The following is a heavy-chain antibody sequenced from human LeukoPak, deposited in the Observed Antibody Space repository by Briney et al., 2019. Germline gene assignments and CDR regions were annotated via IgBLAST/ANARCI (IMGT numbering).Heavy chain of an antibody. Sequence: PGGSLRLSCAAFDFSFSDSTMSWVRQAAGKGLEWVAKMKEDGSDEKCVDSVKGRFTISRDNAKNSLYLQMNSLRPEDTAVYFCVVGGAGGGYFPNWGQGSLVIVSS. D-gene: IGHD3-16*01. CDR2: MKEDGSDE. J-gene: IGHJ1*01. CDR1: DFSFSDST. CDR3: VVGGAGGGYFPN. V-gene: IGHV3-7*01.